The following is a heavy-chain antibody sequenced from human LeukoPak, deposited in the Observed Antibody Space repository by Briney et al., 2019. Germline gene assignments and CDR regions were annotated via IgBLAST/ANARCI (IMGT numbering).Heavy chain of an antibody. J-gene: IGHJ4*02. CDR1: GYTFTSYG. CDR3: ARLPKFYDSSGYLPDDY. CDR2: ISAYNGNT. Sequence: GASVKVSCKASGYTFTSYGISWVRQAPGQGLEWMGWISAYNGNTNYAQKLQGRVTMTTDTSTSTAYMELRSLRSDDTAVYYCARLPKFYDSSGYLPDDYWGQGTRVTVSS. D-gene: IGHD3-22*01. V-gene: IGHV1-18*01.